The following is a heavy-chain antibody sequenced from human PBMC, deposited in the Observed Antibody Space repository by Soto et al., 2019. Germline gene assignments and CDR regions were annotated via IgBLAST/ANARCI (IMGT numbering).Heavy chain of an antibody. CDR1: GGSISSYY. J-gene: IGHJ4*02. CDR3: ASRTQLDY. V-gene: IGHV4-59*01. CDR2: ISSSGST. Sequence: QVQLQESGPGLVKPSETLSLTCTVSGGSISSYYWSWIRQPPGKRLEWIGHISSSGSTSYNPSLKSRVSTSIDTSKSQLALNLGSVTAADSAVYYGASRTQLDYWGQGTLVTVSS.